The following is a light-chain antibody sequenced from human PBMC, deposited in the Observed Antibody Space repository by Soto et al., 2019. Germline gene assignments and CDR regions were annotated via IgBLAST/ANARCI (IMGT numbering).Light chain of an antibody. CDR2: AAS. J-gene: IGKJ5*01. CDR3: QQSFSPHIA. V-gene: IGKV1-39*01. Sequence: EIQVTQSPTSLSASVGERITITCRASRSIGNNLNWYQQRPGKAPQLLIYAASSLQSGVPSRFSGSSSGTDSTLTINGLQPEDFATYYCQQSFSPHIAFGQGTRL. CDR1: RSIGNN.